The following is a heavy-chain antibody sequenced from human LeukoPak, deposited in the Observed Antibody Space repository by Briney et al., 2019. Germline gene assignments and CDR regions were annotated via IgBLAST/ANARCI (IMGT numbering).Heavy chain of an antibody. V-gene: IGHV1-18*01. J-gene: IGHJ6*02. CDR1: GYTFTSYG. Sequence: ASVKVSCKASGYTFTSYGISWVRQAPGQGLEWMGWISAYNGNTNYAQKLQGRVTMTTDISTSTAYMELRSLRSDDTAVYYCARDGYDYGMDVWGQGTTVTVSS. CDR2: ISAYNGNT. CDR3: ARDGYDYGMDV.